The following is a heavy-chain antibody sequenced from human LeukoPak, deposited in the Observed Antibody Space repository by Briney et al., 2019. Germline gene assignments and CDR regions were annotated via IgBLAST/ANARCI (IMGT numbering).Heavy chain of an antibody. CDR2: LRYDGIAI. CDR1: GFTFSSFG. Sequence: GGSLRLSCAAPGFTFSSFGMNWVRQAPGKGLEWVTFLRYDGIAIQYADSVKGRFTISRDNSKNTLYLQMNSLRAEDTAVYYCAKDYEPLVGVHRWGDWFDPWGQGTLVTVSS. CDR3: AKDYEPLVGVHRWGDWFDP. D-gene: IGHD1-26*01. V-gene: IGHV3-30*02. J-gene: IGHJ5*02.